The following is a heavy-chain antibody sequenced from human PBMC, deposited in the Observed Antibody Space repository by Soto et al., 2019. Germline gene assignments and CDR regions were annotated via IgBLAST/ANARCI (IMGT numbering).Heavy chain of an antibody. Sequence: EVQLLESGGGLVQPGGSLRLSCAASGFTFSSYVMSWVRLAPGKGLEWVSGISGSGGGTYYADSVKGRFTISRDNSKNTVYVQMNSLRPEDTAVYYCAKDLLLSVTPRPYGWDVFDIWGQGTMVTVSS. CDR3: AKDLLLSVTPRPYGWDVFDI. V-gene: IGHV3-23*01. J-gene: IGHJ3*02. CDR2: ISGSGGGT. D-gene: IGHD6-6*01. CDR1: GFTFSSYV.